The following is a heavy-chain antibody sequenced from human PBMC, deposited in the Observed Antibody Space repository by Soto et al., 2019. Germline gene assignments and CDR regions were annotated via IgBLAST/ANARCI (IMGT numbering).Heavy chain of an antibody. Sequence: SVKVSCKASGGTFSSYAISWVRQAPGQGLEWMGGIIPIFGTANYAQKFQGRVTITADESTSTAYMELSSLRSEDTAVYYCARSEGSSWSYYYYGMDVWGQGTTVTVSS. J-gene: IGHJ6*02. V-gene: IGHV1-69*13. D-gene: IGHD6-13*01. CDR1: GGTFSSYA. CDR2: IIPIFGTA. CDR3: ARSEGSSWSYYYYGMDV.